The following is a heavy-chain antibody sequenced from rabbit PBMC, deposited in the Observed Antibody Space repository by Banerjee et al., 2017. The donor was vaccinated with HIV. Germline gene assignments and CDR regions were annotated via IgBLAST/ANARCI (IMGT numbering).Heavy chain of an antibody. Sequence: QQQLEESGGGLVKPGGTLTLTCKASGIDFSSRYWICWVRQAPGKGLEWIGAIDTGSGSTYYASWAKGRFTISKTSSTTVTLQMTSLTAADTATYFCARDRDGTGESSFDFRGPGTLVTVS. CDR3: ARDRDGTGESSFDF. CDR2: IDTGSGST. D-gene: IGHD7-1*01. CDR1: GIDFSSRYW. V-gene: IGHV1S45*01. J-gene: IGHJ4*01.